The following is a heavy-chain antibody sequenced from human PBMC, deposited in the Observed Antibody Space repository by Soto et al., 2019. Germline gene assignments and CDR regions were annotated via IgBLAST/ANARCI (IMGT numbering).Heavy chain of an antibody. CDR3: ARTPQTGNDFHV. CDR1: GFTLSDHY. Sequence: EVQLVESGGGLVQPGGSLRLSCAASGFTLSDHYIDWVRQAPEKGLEWVGRSGDRRTSYSTEYAASVKGRFTISRDDSKNSLDLQINSLKPEDTAVDYCARTPQTGNDFHVWGQGTTVTVSS. J-gene: IGHJ6*02. V-gene: IGHV3-72*01. CDR2: SGDRRTSYST. D-gene: IGHD1-1*01.